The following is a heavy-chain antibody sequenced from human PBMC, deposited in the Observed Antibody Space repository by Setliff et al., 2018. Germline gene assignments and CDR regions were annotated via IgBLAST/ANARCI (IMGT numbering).Heavy chain of an antibody. V-gene: IGHV1-2*06. Sequence: ASVKVSCKASGCTFTGYYMHWVRQAPGQGLEWMGRINPNSGGTNYAQKFQGRVTMTRDTSISTAYMELSRLRSDDTAVYYCARVRSSSWLVVNWFDPWGQGTLVTVSS. J-gene: IGHJ5*02. D-gene: IGHD6-13*01. CDR3: ARVRSSSWLVVNWFDP. CDR1: GCTFTGYY. CDR2: INPNSGGT.